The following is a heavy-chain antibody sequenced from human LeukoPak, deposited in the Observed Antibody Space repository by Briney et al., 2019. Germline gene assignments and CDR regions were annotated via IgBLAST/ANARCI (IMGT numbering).Heavy chain of an antibody. CDR2: ISSSSSYI. V-gene: IGHV3-21*01. J-gene: IGHJ4*02. Sequence: GGSLRLSCAASGFTFSSYSMNWVRQAPGKGLEWVSSISSSSSYIYYADSVKGRFTISRDNAKNSLYLQMNSPRAEDTAVYYCASSNYYDSSGPWYYFDYWGQGTLVTVSS. D-gene: IGHD3-22*01. CDR3: ASSNYYDSSGPWYYFDY. CDR1: GFTFSSYS.